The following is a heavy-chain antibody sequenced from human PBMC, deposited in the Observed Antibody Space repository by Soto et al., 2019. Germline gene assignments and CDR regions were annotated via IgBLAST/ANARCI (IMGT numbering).Heavy chain of an antibody. CDR1: GFTFSSYG. CDR3: ARDQNAMAVDY. D-gene: IGHD5-18*01. V-gene: IGHV3-33*01. Sequence: GGSLRLSCAASGFTFSSYGMHWVRQAPGKGLEWVAVIWYDGSNKYYADSVKGRFTISRDNSKNTLYLQMNSLRAEDTAVYYCARDQNAMAVDYWGQGTLVTVSS. CDR2: IWYDGSNK. J-gene: IGHJ4*02.